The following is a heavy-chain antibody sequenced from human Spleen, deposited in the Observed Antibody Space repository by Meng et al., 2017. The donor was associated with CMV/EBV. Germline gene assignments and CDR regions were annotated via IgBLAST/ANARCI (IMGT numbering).Heavy chain of an antibody. CDR3: ARGGGNKWNGFDP. D-gene: IGHD3-10*01. CDR1: GGTISYSY. V-gene: IGHV4-59*01. Sequence: SETLSLTCTVSGGTISYSYWSWIRQTPGKGLEWIGYIYYTGITKYSPSLKSRVTISIDTSKTQFSLKLSFVTAADTAVYFCARGGGNKWNGFDPWGQGTLVTVSS. J-gene: IGHJ5*02. CDR2: IYYTGIT.